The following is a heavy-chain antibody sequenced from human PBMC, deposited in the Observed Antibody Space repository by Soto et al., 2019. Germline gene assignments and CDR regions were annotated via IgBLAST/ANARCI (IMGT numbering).Heavy chain of an antibody. D-gene: IGHD3-10*01. CDR1: GFTFTDHY. Sequence: QVQLVESGGGLVKPGGSLRLSCTASGFTFTDHYMTWIRQAPGKGLEWVSYLNSGGSNIYYADYVRGRFTISRDNAKNSVYLQMSSLRAEDTAIYYCARDIRGANWGQGTLVIVSS. V-gene: IGHV3-11*01. CDR3: ARDIRGAN. CDR2: LNSGGSNI. J-gene: IGHJ4*02.